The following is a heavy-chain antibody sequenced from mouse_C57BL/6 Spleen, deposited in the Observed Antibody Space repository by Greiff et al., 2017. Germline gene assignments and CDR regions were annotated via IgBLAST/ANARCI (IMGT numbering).Heavy chain of an antibody. J-gene: IGHJ4*01. CDR3: ARGGLRRGVDY. CDR1: GYTFTGYW. V-gene: IGHV1-9*01. Sequence: QVQLQQSGAELMKPGASVKLSCKATGYTFTGYWIEWVKQRPGHGLAWIGEILPGSGSTNYNEKFKGKATFTADTSANTAYMHLSSLTTAASAIYYCARGGLRRGVDYWGQGTAVTVAS. CDR2: ILPGSGST. D-gene: IGHD2-2*01.